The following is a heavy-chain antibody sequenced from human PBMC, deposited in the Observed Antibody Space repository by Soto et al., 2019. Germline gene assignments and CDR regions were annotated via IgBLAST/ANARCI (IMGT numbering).Heavy chain of an antibody. CDR2: ISSSGSTI. V-gene: IGHV3-11*01. CDR3: AGGPKYCSGGSCYVIYFDY. Sequence: GESLRLSCAASGCTFSDYYMSWIRQAPGKRLEWLSYISSSGSTIYYADSVKGRFTMSRVNAKNSLYLQVISLRAEDTAVYYCAGGPKYCSGGSCYVIYFDYWGLGTLVTVSS. J-gene: IGHJ4*02. D-gene: IGHD2-15*01. CDR1: GCTFSDYY.